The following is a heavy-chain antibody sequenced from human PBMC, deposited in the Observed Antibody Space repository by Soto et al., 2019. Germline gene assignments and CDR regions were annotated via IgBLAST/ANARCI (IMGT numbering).Heavy chain of an antibody. Sequence: QLQLQESGSGLVKPSQTLSLTCAVSGGSISSGXXXXXXXXXXXXXGLEWIGYIYHSGSTYYNPSLKSRVTISVDRSKNQFSLKLSSVTAADTAVYYCARAGDSSGPVALGYWGQGTLVTVSS. CDR2: IYHSGST. D-gene: IGHD6-19*01. CDR1: GGSISSGXXX. CDR3: ARAGDSSGPVALGY. V-gene: IGHV4-30-2*01. J-gene: IGHJ4*02.